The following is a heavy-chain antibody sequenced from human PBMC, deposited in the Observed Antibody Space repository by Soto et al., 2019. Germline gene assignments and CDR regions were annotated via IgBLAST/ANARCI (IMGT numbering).Heavy chain of an antibody. V-gene: IGHV4-39*07. J-gene: IGHJ4*02. CDR2: TYYSAGT. D-gene: IGHD2-8*02. CDR1: GGSVGSSSYY. CDR3: ARVMSLVYFDY. Sequence: PSETLSLTCNVSGGSVGSSSYYWGWIRQAPGKGLEWIVSTYYSAGTYYNPSLKSRVTISVDTSKNQFSLKLSSVTAADTAVYYCARVMSLVYFDYWGQGTLVTVSS.